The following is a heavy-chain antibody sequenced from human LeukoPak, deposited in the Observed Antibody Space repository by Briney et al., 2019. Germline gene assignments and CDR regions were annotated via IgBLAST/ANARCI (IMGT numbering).Heavy chain of an antibody. CDR2: ISSNGGST. V-gene: IGHV3-64*01. Sequence: GGSLRLSCAASGFTFSSYAMHWVRQAPGKGLEYVSAISSNGGSTYYANSVKGRFTISRDNSKNSLYLQMGSLRAEDMAVYCCARLRVPSGIYIFDYWGEGSLVTVSS. D-gene: IGHD1-26*01. CDR1: GFTFSSYA. CDR3: ARLRVPSGIYIFDY. J-gene: IGHJ4*02.